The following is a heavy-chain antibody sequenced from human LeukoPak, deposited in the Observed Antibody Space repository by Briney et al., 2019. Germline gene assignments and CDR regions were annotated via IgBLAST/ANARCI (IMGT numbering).Heavy chain of an antibody. CDR1: GGSISSYY. V-gene: IGHV4-59*12. J-gene: IGHJ5*02. CDR3: ARVTNGIAVTGNWFDP. Sequence: SETLSLTCTVSGGSISSYYWSWIRQPPGKGLEWIGYIYYSGSTNYNPSLKSRVTISVDTSKNQFSLKLNSVTPEDTAVYYCARVTNGIAVTGNWFDPWGQGTLVTVSS. CDR2: IYYSGST. D-gene: IGHD6-19*01.